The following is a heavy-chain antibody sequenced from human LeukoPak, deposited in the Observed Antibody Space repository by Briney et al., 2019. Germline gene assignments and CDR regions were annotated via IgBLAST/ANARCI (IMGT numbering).Heavy chain of an antibody. CDR1: GFTFSSYA. D-gene: IGHD7-27*01. J-gene: IGHJ4*02. Sequence: GGSLRLSCAASGFTFSSYAMHWVRQAPGKGLEWVAVISYDGSNKYYADSVKGRFTISRDNSKNTLYLQMNSLRAEDTAVYYCARQLGTQFDYWGQGTLVTVSS. CDR3: ARQLGTQFDY. CDR2: ISYDGSNK. V-gene: IGHV3-30-3*01.